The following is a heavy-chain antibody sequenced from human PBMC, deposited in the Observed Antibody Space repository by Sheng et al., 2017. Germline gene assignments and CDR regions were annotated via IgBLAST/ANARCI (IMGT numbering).Heavy chain of an antibody. J-gene: IGHJ3*02. V-gene: IGHV4-38-2*01. Sequence: QVQLQESGPGLVKPSETLSLTCAVSGYSISSGYYWGWIRQPPGKGLEWIGSIYHSGSTYYNPSLKSRVTISVDTSKNQFSLKLSSVTAADTAVYYCASSGSTHRRAFDIWGQGTMVTVSS. CDR1: GYSISSGYY. CDR3: ASSGSTHRRAFDI. CDR2: IYHSGST. D-gene: IGHD1-26*01.